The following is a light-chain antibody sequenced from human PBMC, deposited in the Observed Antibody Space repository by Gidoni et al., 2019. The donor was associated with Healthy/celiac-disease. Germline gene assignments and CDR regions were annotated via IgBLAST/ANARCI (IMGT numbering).Light chain of an antibody. Sequence: IQMTQSPSSLSASVGDRVTITCQASQDISNYLNWYQQKPGKAPKLLIYDAANLETGVPSRFSGSGAGTDFTFTISSLQPEDIATYYCQQYDNLLITFGQXTRLEIK. J-gene: IGKJ5*01. CDR2: DAA. CDR1: QDISNY. CDR3: QQYDNLLIT. V-gene: IGKV1-33*01.